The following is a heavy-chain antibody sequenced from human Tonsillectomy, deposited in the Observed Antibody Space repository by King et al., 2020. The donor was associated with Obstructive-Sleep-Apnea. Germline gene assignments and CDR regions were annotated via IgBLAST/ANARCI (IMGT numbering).Heavy chain of an antibody. CDR1: GGTFSSYA. Sequence: QLVQSGAEVKKPGSSVKVSCKASGGTFSSYAINWVRQAPGQGLEWMGGIIPVIDIANYAQNFQGRVTITADKSTSTAYMELSSLRSEDTAVYYCAREVRGLIRPHYYVMDVWGQGTTVTVSS. CDR3: AREVRGLIRPHYYVMDV. CDR2: IIPVIDIA. J-gene: IGHJ6*02. V-gene: IGHV1-69*10. D-gene: IGHD3-10*01.